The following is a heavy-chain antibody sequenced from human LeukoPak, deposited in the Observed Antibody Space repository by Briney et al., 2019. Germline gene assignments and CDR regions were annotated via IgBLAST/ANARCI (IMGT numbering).Heavy chain of an antibody. Sequence: SETLSLTCAVYGGSFSGYYWSWIRQPPGKGLEWIGEINHSGSTNYNPSLKSRVTISVDTSKNQFSLKLSSVTAADTAVYYCARGPPYYDILTGYYNGKYFQHWGQDTLVTVSS. CDR1: GGSFSGYY. CDR3: ARGPPYYDILTGYYNGKYFQH. J-gene: IGHJ1*01. D-gene: IGHD3-9*01. CDR2: INHSGST. V-gene: IGHV4-34*01.